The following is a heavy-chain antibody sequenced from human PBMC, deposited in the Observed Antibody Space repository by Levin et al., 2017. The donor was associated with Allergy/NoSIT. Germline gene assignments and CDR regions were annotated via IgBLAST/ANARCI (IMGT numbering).Heavy chain of an antibody. D-gene: IGHD3-10*01. CDR3: ASYYGSGYYFDY. J-gene: IGHJ4*02. Sequence: PGGSLRLSCAASGFTFDDYGMSWVRQAPGKGLEWVSGINWNGGSTGYADSVKGRFTISRDNAKNSLYLQMNSLRAEDTALYYCASYYGSGYYFDYWGQGTLVTVSS. V-gene: IGHV3-20*04. CDR2: INWNGGST. CDR1: GFTFDDYG.